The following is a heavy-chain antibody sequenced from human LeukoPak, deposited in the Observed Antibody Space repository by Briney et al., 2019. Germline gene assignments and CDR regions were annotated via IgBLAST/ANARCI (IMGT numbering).Heavy chain of an antibody. D-gene: IGHD5-18*01. V-gene: IGHV4-61*08. Sequence: TSQTLSLTCTVSGGSIARGGYSWSWIRLHPGEGLEWIGYIYYSGSTNYNPSLKSRVTISVDTSKNQFSLKLSSVTAADTAVYYCARHRVGYSYDPLFDYWGQGTLVTVSS. CDR3: ARHRVGYSYDPLFDY. J-gene: IGHJ4*02. CDR1: GGSIARGGYS. CDR2: IYYSGST.